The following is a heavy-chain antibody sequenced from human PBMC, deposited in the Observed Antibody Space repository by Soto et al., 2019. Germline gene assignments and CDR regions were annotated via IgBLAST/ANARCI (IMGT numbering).Heavy chain of an antibody. CDR2: ITYEGSNK. D-gene: IGHD1-1*01. CDR1: GFIFAKYG. J-gene: IGHJ6*02. CDR3: AKARGANNWANYYGLDV. Sequence: GGSLRLSCAASGFIFAKYGMHWVRQAPGKGLEWVALITYEGSNKYYADAVKGRFTISRDNVENMVSLQLDGLRGEDTAVYYCAKARGANNWANYYGLDVWGQGTTVTVYS. V-gene: IGHV3-30*18.